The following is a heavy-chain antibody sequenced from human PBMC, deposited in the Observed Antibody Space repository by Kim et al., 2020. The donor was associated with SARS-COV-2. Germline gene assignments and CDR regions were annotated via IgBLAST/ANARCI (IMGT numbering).Heavy chain of an antibody. CDR3: ASTKAYCSGGSCYSGYPYYYYGMDV. CDR1: GYTFTSYY. Sequence: ASVKVSCKASGYTFTSYYMHWVRQAPGQGLEWMGIINPSGGSTSYAQKFQGRVTMTRDTSTSTVYMELSSLRSEDTAVYYCASTKAYCSGGSCYSGYPYYYYGMDVWGQGTTVTVSS. J-gene: IGHJ6*02. CDR2: INPSGGST. V-gene: IGHV1-46*01. D-gene: IGHD2-15*01.